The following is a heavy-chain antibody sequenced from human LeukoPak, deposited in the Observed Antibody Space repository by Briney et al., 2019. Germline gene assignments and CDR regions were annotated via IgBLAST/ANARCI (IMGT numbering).Heavy chain of an antibody. D-gene: IGHD1-14*01. CDR1: GGSFSGYY. V-gene: IGHV4-34*01. Sequence: SETLSLTCAVYGGSFSGYYWSWIRQPPGKGLEWIGEINHSGSTNYNPSLKSRVTISVDTSKNQFSLKLSSVTAADTAVYYCARLRRPTTYYYGMDVWGQGTTVTVSS. J-gene: IGHJ6*02. CDR3: ARLRRPTTYYYGMDV. CDR2: INHSGST.